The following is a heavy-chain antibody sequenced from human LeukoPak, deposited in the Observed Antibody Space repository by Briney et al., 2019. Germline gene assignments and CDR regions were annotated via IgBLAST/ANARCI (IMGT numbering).Heavy chain of an antibody. CDR1: GGSISNSDYY. Sequence: SETLSLTCTVSGGSISNSDYYWSWIRQPPGKGLEWIGYIYYSGSTYYNPSLKSRVTISVDTSKNQFSLKLSSVTAADTAVYYCAVDSSSWYSWGQGTLVTVSS. CDR3: AVDSSSWYS. D-gene: IGHD6-13*01. V-gene: IGHV4-30-4*01. CDR2: IYYSGST. J-gene: IGHJ4*02.